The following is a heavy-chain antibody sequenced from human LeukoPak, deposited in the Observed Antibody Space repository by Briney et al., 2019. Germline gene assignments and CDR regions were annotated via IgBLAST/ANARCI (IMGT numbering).Heavy chain of an antibody. CDR2: ISGSGGST. J-gene: IGHJ6*02. CDR3: AKVAESSYYYDSSGYYYGMDV. V-gene: IGHV3-23*01. Sequence: GGSLRLSCAASGFTFSSYAMSWVRQAPGKGLEWVSAISGSGGSTYYADSVKGRFTISRDNSKNTLYLRMSSLRAEDTAVYYCAKVAESSYYYDSSGYYYGMDVWGQGTTVTVSS. D-gene: IGHD3-22*01. CDR1: GFTFSSYA.